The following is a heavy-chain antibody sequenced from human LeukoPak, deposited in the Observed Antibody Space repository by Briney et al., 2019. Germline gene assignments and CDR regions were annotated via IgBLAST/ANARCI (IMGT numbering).Heavy chain of an antibody. CDR3: ARLYYYDSSGYPH. Sequence: ASVKVSCKASGGTFSSYAISWVRQAPGQGLEWMGRIIPIFGTANYAQKFQGRVTITTDASTRTAYMELSSLRSEDTALYYCARLYYYDSSGYPHWGQGTLVTVSS. CDR2: IIPIFGTA. V-gene: IGHV1-69*05. D-gene: IGHD3-22*01. CDR1: GGTFSSYA. J-gene: IGHJ4*02.